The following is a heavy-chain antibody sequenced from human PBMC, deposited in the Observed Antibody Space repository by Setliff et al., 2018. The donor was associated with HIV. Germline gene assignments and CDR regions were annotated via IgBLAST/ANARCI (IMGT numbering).Heavy chain of an antibody. Sequence: ASVKVSCKASGYTFTSYGISWVRQAPGQGLEWMGWISAYNGNTHYARRLQGRVTMTTDTSTRTACMELRSLRSDDTAVYYCARQFLDWSNDYYSRYYMDVWGKGTTVTVSS. D-gene: IGHD3-3*01. CDR1: GYTFTSYG. CDR3: ARQFLDWSNDYYSRYYMDV. CDR2: ISAYNGNT. V-gene: IGHV1-18*01. J-gene: IGHJ6*03.